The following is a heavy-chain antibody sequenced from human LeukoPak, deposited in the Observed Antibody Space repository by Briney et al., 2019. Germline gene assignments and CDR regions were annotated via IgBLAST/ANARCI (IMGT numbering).Heavy chain of an antibody. CDR2: IWYDGTNK. J-gene: IGHJ4*02. CDR1: GFTFSSYG. CDR3: ARDKYGYNTPIDY. D-gene: IGHD5-24*01. V-gene: IGHV3-33*01. Sequence: GGSPRLSCAASGFTFSSYGMHWVRQAPGKGLEWVAVIWYDGTNKYYADSVKGRFTISRDNSKNTLYLQMNSLRLDDTAVYYCARDKYGYNTPIDYWGQGTLVTVSS.